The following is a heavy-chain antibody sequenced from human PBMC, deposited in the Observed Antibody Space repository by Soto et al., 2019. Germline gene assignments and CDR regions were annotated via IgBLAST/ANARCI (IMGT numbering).Heavy chain of an antibody. CDR2: IDPSDSYT. CDR1: GYSFTSYW. J-gene: IGHJ6*02. V-gene: IGHV5-10-1*01. CDR3: ARERYCSGGSCPRGYPYYYYGMDV. D-gene: IGHD2-15*01. Sequence: PGESLKISCKGSGYSFTSYWISWVRQMPGKGLEWMGRIDPSDSYTNYSPSFQGHVTISADKSISTAYLQWSSLKASDTAMYYCARERYCSGGSCPRGYPYYYYGMDVWGQGTTVTVSS.